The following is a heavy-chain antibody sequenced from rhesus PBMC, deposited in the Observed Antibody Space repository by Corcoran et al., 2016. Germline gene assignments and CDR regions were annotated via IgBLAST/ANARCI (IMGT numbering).Heavy chain of an antibody. J-gene: IGHJ5-1*01. CDR2: ISGSSGNT. V-gene: IGHV4-165*01. Sequence: QVQLQESGPGLVKPSETLSLTCAVSGGSFSGYYRGWIRQPPGKGLEWIGYISGSSGNTDYNPSLKSRVTLSVDTSKNQLSLKLSSVTAADTAVYYCHQINRFDVWGPGVLVTVSS. CDR3: HQINRFDV. CDR1: GGSFSGYY.